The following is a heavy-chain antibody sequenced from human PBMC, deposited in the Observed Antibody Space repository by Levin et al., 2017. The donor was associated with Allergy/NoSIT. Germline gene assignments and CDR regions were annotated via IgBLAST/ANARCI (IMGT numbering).Heavy chain of an antibody. CDR2: ISGGGGDT. Sequence: GESLKISCAASGFTFSNYAMTWVRQVPGKGLAWVSTISGGGGDTYYADSVKGRFTISSDNSKKTLYLQMNSLRAEDTAIYYCAKDAVVRGVMGRFGYWGQGTLVTVSS. J-gene: IGHJ4*02. D-gene: IGHD3-10*01. CDR1: GFTFSNYA. CDR3: AKDAVVRGVMGRFGY. V-gene: IGHV3-23*01.